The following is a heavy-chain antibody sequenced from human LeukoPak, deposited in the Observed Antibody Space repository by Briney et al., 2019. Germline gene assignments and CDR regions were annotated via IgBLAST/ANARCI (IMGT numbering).Heavy chain of an antibody. J-gene: IGHJ3*02. CDR1: GFTFSSYA. V-gene: IGHV3-30-3*01. CDR3: ARETVTNHDAFDI. CDR2: ISHDGSNT. D-gene: IGHD4-11*01. Sequence: GGSLRLSCAASGFTFSSYAMHWVRQAPGKGLKWVAVISHDGSNTYYGDSVKGRFTISRDNSKNTLDLQMNSLRAEDTAVYYCARETVTNHDAFDIWGQGAMVTVSS.